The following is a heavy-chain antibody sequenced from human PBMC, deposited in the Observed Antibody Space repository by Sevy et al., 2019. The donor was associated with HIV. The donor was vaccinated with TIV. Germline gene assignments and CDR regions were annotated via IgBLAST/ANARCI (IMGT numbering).Heavy chain of an antibody. V-gene: IGHV3-23*01. J-gene: IGHJ4*02. CDR1: GFPFNIYS. CDR2: LSFGCGKI. CDR3: AREGCTRPLDY. D-gene: IGHD2-8*01. Sequence: GGSLRLSCATSGFPFNIYSMSWVRQAPGKGLEWVTTLSFGCGKINYADSVKGGFTISRDNSENTLYLEMNSLKAEDTALYFCAREGCTRPLDYWGRGTLVTVSS.